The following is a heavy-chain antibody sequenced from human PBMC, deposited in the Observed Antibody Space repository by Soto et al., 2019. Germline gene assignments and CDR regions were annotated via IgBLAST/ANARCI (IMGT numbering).Heavy chain of an antibody. D-gene: IGHD2-2*01. V-gene: IGHV3-21*01. Sequence: EVQLVESGGGLVKPGGSLRLSCAASGFTFSSYSMNWVRQAPGKGLEWVSSISSSSSYIYYAESVKGRFTISRDNAKNSLYLQMNSLRAEDTAVYYCAREGKGYCSSTSCPRSYYYYYMDVWGKGTTVTVSS. CDR1: GFTFSSYS. CDR2: ISSSSSYI. CDR3: AREGKGYCSSTSCPRSYYYYYMDV. J-gene: IGHJ6*03.